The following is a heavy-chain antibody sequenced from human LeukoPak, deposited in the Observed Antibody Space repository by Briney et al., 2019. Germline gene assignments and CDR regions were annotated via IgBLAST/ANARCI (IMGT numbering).Heavy chain of an antibody. D-gene: IGHD3-22*01. CDR3: ASTRGDDSSGYYYGDY. J-gene: IGHJ4*02. V-gene: IGHV4-4*02. Sequence: SETLSLTSAVSGGSISSSNWWSWVRQPPGKGLEWIGEIYHSGSTNYNPSLKSRVTISVDKSKNQFSLKLSSVTAADTAVYYCASTRGDDSSGYYYGDYWGQGTLVTVSS. CDR2: IYHSGST. CDR1: GGSISSSNW.